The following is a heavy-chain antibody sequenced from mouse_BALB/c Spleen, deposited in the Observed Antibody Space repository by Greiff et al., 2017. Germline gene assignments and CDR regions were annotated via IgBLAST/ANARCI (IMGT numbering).Heavy chain of an antibody. CDR1: GFNIKDTY. CDR2: IDPANGNT. J-gene: IGHJ3*01. V-gene: IGHV14-3*02. D-gene: IGHD1-2*01. CDR3: ARSRFITTAPFAY. Sequence: EVQLQQSGAELVKPGASVKLSCTASGFNIKDTYMHLVKQRPEQGLEWIGRIDPANGNTKYDPKFQGKATITADTSSNTAYLQLSSLTSEDTAVYYCARSRFITTAPFAYWGQGTLVTVSA.